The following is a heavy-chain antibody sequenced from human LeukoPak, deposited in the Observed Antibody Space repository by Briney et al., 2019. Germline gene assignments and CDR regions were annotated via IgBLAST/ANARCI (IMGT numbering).Heavy chain of an antibody. D-gene: IGHD6-13*01. CDR1: GLPLSSFS. J-gene: IGHJ4*02. CDR3: ASKAAAVDY. Sequence: GGSLRPSFQASGLPLSSFSWNWVRRAQGKGLEWVSSISSSSSYIYYADSVKGRFTISRDNAKNSLYLQMNSLRAEDTAVYHCASKAAAVDYWGQGTLVTVSS. CDR2: ISSSSSYI. V-gene: IGHV3-21*01.